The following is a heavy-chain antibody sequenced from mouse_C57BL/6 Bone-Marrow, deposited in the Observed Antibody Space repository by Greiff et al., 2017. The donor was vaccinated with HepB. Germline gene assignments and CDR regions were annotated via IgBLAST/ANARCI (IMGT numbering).Heavy chain of an antibody. CDR1: GFTFSSYA. CDR2: ISDGGSYT. CDR3: AMYGNFDY. V-gene: IGHV5-4*03. J-gene: IGHJ2*01. Sequence: EVKLVESGGGLVKPGGSLKLSCAASGFTFSSYAMSWVRQTPEKRLEWVATISDGGSYTYYPDNVKGRFTISRDNAKNNLYLQMSHLKSEDTAMYYCAMYGNFDYWGQGTTLTVSS. D-gene: IGHD2-10*02.